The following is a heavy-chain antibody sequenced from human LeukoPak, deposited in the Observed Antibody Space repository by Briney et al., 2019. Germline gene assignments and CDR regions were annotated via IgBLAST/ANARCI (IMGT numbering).Heavy chain of an antibody. J-gene: IGHJ4*02. CDR3: ARQEWELGDFDY. V-gene: IGHV4-59*08. CDR1: GGSISSYY. Sequence: SETLSLTCTVSGGSISSYYWSWIRQPPGKGLEWIGYIYYSGSTTYNPSLKSRVTISVDTSKNQFSLKLSSVTAADTAVYYCARQEWELGDFDYWGQGTLVTVSS. D-gene: IGHD1-26*01. CDR2: IYYSGST.